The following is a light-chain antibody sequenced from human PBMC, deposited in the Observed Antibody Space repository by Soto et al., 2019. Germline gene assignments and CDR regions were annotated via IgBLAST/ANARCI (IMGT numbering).Light chain of an antibody. CDR1: QSVSSN. CDR3: QQYANSLT. V-gene: IGKV3-15*01. Sequence: EIVMTQSPATLSVSPGERATLSCRASQSVSSNLAWYQQKPGQAPRLLIYGASTRATGIPARFSGSGSGTEFTLTISRLEPEDFAVYYCQQYANSLTFGGGTKVEIK. CDR2: GAS. J-gene: IGKJ4*01.